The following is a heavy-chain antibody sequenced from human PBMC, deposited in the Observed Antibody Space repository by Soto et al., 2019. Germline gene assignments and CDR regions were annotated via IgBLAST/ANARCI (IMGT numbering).Heavy chain of an antibody. V-gene: IGHV4-31*03. CDR1: GGSLSSGDYY. D-gene: IGHD3-16*01. Sequence: SETLSLTCTVSGGSLSSGDYYWSWIRQHPGKGLEWIGYIYYSGSTYYNPSLKSRVTISVDTSKNQFSLKLSSVTAADTAVYYCARAIHGGGVPYYFDYWGQGTLVTVSS. CDR3: ARAIHGGGVPYYFDY. J-gene: IGHJ4*02. CDR2: IYYSGST.